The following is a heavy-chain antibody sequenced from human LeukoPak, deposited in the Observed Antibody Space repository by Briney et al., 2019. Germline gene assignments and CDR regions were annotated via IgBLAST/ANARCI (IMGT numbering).Heavy chain of an antibody. D-gene: IGHD3-22*01. J-gene: IGHJ4*02. V-gene: IGHV3-30-3*01. CDR3: AKGAYYYDSGAQYYFDY. CDR1: GFTFSPYS. CDR2: MSYDGSSK. Sequence: QTGGSLRLSCAASGFTFSPYSMHWVRQAPGKGLEWVALMSYDGSSKYYADSVKGRFTISRDNSKNTLYVQMNSLRADDTAVYYCAKGAYYYDSGAQYYFDYWGQGTLVTVSS.